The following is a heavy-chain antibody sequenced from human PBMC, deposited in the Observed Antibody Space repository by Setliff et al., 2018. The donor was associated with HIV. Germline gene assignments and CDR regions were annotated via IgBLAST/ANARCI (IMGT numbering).Heavy chain of an antibody. Sequence: SVKVSCKTSRGTFSSYAVSWVRQGPGQGLEWMGGITPIFGTAKYAQKFQGRVIITADESSTTAYMELSSLRSDDTAVYYCARDGLLEAGIRFDYWGQGTLVTVSS. J-gene: IGHJ4*02. CDR1: RGTFSSYA. D-gene: IGHD6-19*01. CDR3: ARDGLLEAGIRFDY. V-gene: IGHV1-69*13. CDR2: ITPIFGTA.